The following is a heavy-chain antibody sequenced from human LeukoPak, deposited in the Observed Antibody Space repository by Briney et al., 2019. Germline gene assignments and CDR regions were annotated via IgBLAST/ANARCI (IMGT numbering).Heavy chain of an antibody. CDR3: ARGGFARSNYYGSGSYYNFLDY. CDR2: INHSGST. J-gene: IGHJ4*02. V-gene: IGHV4-34*01. CDR1: GGSFSGYY. Sequence: SKTLSLTCAVYGGSFSGYYWSWIRQPPGKGLEWIGEINHSGSTNYNPSLKSRVTISVDTSKNQFSLKLSSVTAADTAVYYCARGGFARSNYYGSGSYYNFLDYWGQGTLVTVSS. D-gene: IGHD3-10*01.